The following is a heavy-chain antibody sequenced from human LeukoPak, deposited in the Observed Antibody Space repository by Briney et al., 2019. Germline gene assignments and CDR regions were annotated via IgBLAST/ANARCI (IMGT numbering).Heavy chain of an antibody. Sequence: TGGSLRPSCATSGFTLSLAWMHWVRQAPGKGLEWVSRIKYDGSYTNYADSVKGRFTISRGNARNTLSLHMISLRAEDTAVYFCVRDGDAYNFDFWGQGVLVTVSS. CDR3: VRDGDAYNFDF. J-gene: IGHJ4*02. D-gene: IGHD5-24*01. V-gene: IGHV3-74*01. CDR2: IKYDGSYT. CDR1: GFTLSLAW.